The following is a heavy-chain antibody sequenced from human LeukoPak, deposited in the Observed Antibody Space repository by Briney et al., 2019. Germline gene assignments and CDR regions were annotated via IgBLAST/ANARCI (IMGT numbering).Heavy chain of an antibody. CDR3: ARDRKYSSGWYYFDY. J-gene: IGHJ4*02. CDR1: GFTFSSYS. CDR2: ISSSSYI. D-gene: IGHD6-19*01. V-gene: IGHV3-21*01. Sequence: SGGSLRLSCAASGFTFSSYSMNWVRQAPGKGLEWVSSISSSSYIYYADSVKGRFTISRDNAKNSLYLQMNSLRAEDAAVYYCARDRKYSSGWYYFDYWGQGTLVTVSS.